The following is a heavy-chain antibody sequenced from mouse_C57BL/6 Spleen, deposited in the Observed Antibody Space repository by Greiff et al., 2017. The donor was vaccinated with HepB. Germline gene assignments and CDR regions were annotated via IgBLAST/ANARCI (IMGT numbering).Heavy chain of an antibody. V-gene: IGHV5-4*01. CDR2: ISDGGSYT. Sequence: EVQGVESGGGLVKPGGSLKLSCAASGFTFSSYAMSWVRQTPEKRLEWVATISDGGSYTYYPDNVKGRFTISRDNAKNNLYLQMSHLKSEDTAMYYCAREKMITTEYYFDYWGQGTTLTVSS. CDR3: AREKMITTEYYFDY. D-gene: IGHD2-4*01. CDR1: GFTFSSYA. J-gene: IGHJ2*01.